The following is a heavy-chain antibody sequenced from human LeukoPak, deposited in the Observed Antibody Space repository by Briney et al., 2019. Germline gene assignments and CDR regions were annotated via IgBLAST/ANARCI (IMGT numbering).Heavy chain of an antibody. CDR2: INPSGGST. CDR1: GYTFTSYY. V-gene: IGHV1-46*01. Sequence: ASVKGSCKASGYTFTSYYMHWVRQAPGQGPEWMGIINPSGGSTSYAQKFQGRVTMTRDTSTSTVYMELSSLRSEDTAVYYCARDPSIVVVPAAYYFDYWGQGTLVTVSS. CDR3: ARDPSIVVVPAAYYFDY. J-gene: IGHJ4*02. D-gene: IGHD2-2*01.